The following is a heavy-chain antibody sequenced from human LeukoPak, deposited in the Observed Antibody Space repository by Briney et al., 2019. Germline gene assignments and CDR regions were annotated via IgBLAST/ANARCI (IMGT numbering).Heavy chain of an antibody. V-gene: IGHV3-48*03. D-gene: IGHD6-25*01. CDR3: ARGRLSSSGWLTAY. J-gene: IGHJ4*02. CDR2: ISSSGSTI. Sequence: GGSLRLSCAASGFTFSSYEMNWVRQAPGKGLEWVSYISSSGSTIYYADSVKGRFTISRDSAKTTLFLQMNGLRAEDTAVYYCARGRLSSSGWLTAYWGQGTLVSVSS. CDR1: GFTFSSYE.